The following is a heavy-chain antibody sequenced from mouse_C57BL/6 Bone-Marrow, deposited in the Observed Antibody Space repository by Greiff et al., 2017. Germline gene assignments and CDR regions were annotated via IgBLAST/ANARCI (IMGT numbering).Heavy chain of an antibody. Sequence: VQLQQSGPGLVQPSQSLSITCTVSGFSLTSYGVHWVRQSPGKGLEWLGVIWRGGSTDYNAAFISRLSIRKDNSKSQVFFKMNRLQADDTAIYYCAGYDYDLAWLAYWGKGTLVTVSA. CDR1: GFSLTSYG. V-gene: IGHV2-2*01. D-gene: IGHD2-4*01. CDR2: IWRGGST. CDR3: AGYDYDLAWLAY. J-gene: IGHJ3*01.